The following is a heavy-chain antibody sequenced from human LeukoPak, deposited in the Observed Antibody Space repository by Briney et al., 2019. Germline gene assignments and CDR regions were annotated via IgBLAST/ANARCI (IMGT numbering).Heavy chain of an antibody. Sequence: GGSLRLSCAASGFTFSSYSMNWVRQAPGKGLEWVSSISSSSSYIYYADSVKGRFTISRDNAKNSLYLQMNSLRAEDTAVYYCARGTAMVFDYIDYWGQGTLVTVSS. D-gene: IGHD5-18*01. CDR1: GFTFSSYS. CDR2: ISSSSSYI. V-gene: IGHV3-21*01. J-gene: IGHJ4*02. CDR3: ARGTAMVFDYIDY.